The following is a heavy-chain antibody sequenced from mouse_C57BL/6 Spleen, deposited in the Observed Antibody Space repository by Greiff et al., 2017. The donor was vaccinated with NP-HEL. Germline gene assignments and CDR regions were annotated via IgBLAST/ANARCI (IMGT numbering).Heavy chain of an antibody. Sequence: VQLQQPGAELVKPGASVKLSCKASGYSFTSYWMHWVKQRPGQGIEWIGMIHPNSGSTNYNEKFKSKATLTVDKSSSTAYMQVSSLTSEDSAVYYCARGENYGRYFDVWGTGTTVTVSS. J-gene: IGHJ1*03. CDR1: GYSFTSYW. V-gene: IGHV1-64*01. CDR2: IHPNSGST. CDR3: ARGENYGRYFDV. D-gene: IGHD1-1*02.